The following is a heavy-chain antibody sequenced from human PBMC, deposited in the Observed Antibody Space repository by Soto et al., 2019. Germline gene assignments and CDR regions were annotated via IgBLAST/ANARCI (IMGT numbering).Heavy chain of an antibody. Sequence: VQLSESGGGQAQPGGSLRLSCAASGVTFSSYAMSWVRQAPGRGLEWVATVSGAGDYTYYADSVKGRFAISRDNSKTTAYLQMNSLRADDSAVYYCARKSTVNPTLTYWYFDLWGRGSLVTVSS. J-gene: IGHJ2*01. D-gene: IGHD4-4*01. CDR3: ARKSTVNPTLTYWYFDL. V-gene: IGHV3-23*01. CDR1: GVTFSSYA. CDR2: VSGAGDYT.